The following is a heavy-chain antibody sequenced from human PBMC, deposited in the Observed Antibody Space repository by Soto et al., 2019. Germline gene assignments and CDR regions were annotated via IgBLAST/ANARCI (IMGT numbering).Heavy chain of an antibody. J-gene: IGHJ6*02. V-gene: IGHV1-69*13. CDR3: ARGREEAFGVILINYYAMDA. Sequence: SVKVSCKASANSFSTYCLSWVRQAPGQGLEWMGVIIPILDSTTYAQKFEGRVTINADESTNTAYMELSRLRSDDTAIYYCARGREEAFGVILINYYAMDAWGQGTAVTVSS. CDR1: ANSFSTYC. D-gene: IGHD3-3*01. CDR2: IIPILDST.